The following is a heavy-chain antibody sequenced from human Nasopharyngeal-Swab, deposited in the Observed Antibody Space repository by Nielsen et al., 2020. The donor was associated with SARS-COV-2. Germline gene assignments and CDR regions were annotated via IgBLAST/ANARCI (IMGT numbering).Heavy chain of an antibody. V-gene: IGHV3-74*01. CDR3: ATIFGVPY. D-gene: IGHD3-3*01. CDR2: INSDGSST. CDR1: GFTFSSYW. Sequence: GESLKISCAASGFTFSSYWMHWVRQAPGKGLVWVSRINSDGSSTSYADSVKRRFTISRDNAKNTLYLQMNSLRAEDTAVYYCATIFGVPYWGQGTLVTVSS. J-gene: IGHJ4*02.